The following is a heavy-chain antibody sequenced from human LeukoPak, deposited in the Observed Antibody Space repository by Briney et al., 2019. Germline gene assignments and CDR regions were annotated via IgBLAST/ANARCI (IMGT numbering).Heavy chain of an antibody. CDR1: GFTVSSNY. J-gene: IGHJ4*02. Sequence: GGSLRLSCAASGFTVSSNYMSWVRQAPGKGLEWVSVIYSGGSTYYADSVKGRFTISRDNSKNTLYLQMNSLRAEDTAVYYCARGPSDYGDYVSYFDYWGQGTLVTVSS. CDR2: IYSGGST. D-gene: IGHD4-17*01. CDR3: ARGPSDYGDYVSYFDY. V-gene: IGHV3-66*02.